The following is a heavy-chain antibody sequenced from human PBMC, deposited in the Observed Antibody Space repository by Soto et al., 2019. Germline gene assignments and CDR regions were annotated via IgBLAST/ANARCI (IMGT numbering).Heavy chain of an antibody. D-gene: IGHD3-16*02. CDR1: GGTFKMYA. CDR3: TRSIGSGGVVGGFDY. CDR2: IIPILDKP. Sequence: QVQLVQSGFEVREPGSAVKVSCKASGGTFKMYAMHWVRQAPGQGLEWMGGIIPILDKPTYAQKFQGRVTITVDDSTATAYMELTSLRSDDTAVYYCTRSIGSGGVVGGFDYWGQGTLVTVSS. J-gene: IGHJ4*02. V-gene: IGHV1-69*01.